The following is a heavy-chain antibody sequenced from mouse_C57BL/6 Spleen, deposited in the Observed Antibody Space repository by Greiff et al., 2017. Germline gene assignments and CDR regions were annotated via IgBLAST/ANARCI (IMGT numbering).Heavy chain of an antibody. D-gene: IGHD4-1*01. J-gene: IGHJ1*03. CDR3: ARSDWDLNWYFEV. CDR2: IHPNSGST. V-gene: IGHV1-64*01. Sequence: QVQLQQPGAELVKPGASVKLSCKASGYTFTSYWMHWVKQRPGQGLEWIGMIHPNSGSTNYNEKFKSKATLTVDKSSSTAYMQLSSLTSEDSAVYYCARSDWDLNWYFEVWGTGTTVTVSS. CDR1: GYTFTSYW.